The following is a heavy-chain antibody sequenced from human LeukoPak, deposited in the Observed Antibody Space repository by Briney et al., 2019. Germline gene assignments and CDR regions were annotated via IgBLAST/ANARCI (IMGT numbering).Heavy chain of an antibody. D-gene: IGHD3-22*01. J-gene: IGHJ3*02. V-gene: IGHV3-53*01. CDR3: ARGGRGSAAVVAPRSFDI. CDR2: TYTGGNS. Sequence: PGGSLRLSCAASGFTFSSIHMVWVRQAPGKGLEWVSVTYTGGNSHYADSVKGRFIISRDISKNTLYLQMNSLRAEDSALYYCARGGRGSAAVVAPRSFDIWGQGTMVTVSS. CDR1: GFTFSSIH.